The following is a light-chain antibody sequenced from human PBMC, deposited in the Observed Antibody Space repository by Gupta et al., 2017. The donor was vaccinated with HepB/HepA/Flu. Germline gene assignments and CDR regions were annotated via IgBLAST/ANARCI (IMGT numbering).Light chain of an antibody. CDR3: CSYSGSSTVYV. J-gene: IGLJ1*01. CDR1: SSDVGSYNL. Sequence: QSALTQPASVSGSPGQSITISCTGTSSDVGSYNLVSWYQQHPGKAPKLMIYEVSKRPSGVSNRFSGSTSGNTAALTISGLQAEYEADYYCCSYSGSSTVYVFGTGTKVTVL. CDR2: EVS. V-gene: IGLV2-23*02.